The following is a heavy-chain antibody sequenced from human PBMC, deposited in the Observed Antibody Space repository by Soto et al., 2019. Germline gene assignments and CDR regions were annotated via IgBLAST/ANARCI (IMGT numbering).Heavy chain of an antibody. V-gene: IGHV1-3*01. D-gene: IGHD6-13*01. CDR2: INAGNGST. Sequence: ASVKVSCKASGYTFTSYAMHWVRQAPGQRLEWMGWINAGNGSTKYSQKFQGWVTMTRDTSVSTAYMELSRLRSDDTAVYYCARGEPIAAAVTYGMDVWGQGTTVTVSS. J-gene: IGHJ6*02. CDR1: GYTFTSYA. CDR3: ARGEPIAAAVTYGMDV.